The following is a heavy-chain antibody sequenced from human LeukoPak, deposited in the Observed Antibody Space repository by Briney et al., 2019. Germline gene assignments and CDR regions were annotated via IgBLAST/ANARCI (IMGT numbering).Heavy chain of an antibody. Sequence: PSETLSLTCTVSGGSISSYYWSWIRQPAGKGLEWIGRIYTSGSTNYNPSLKSRVTISVDKSKNQFSLKLSSVTAADTAVYYCARGHMAVTGYYYYYMDVWGKGTTVTDSS. D-gene: IGHD5-24*01. CDR1: GGSISSYY. CDR2: IYTSGST. J-gene: IGHJ6*03. V-gene: IGHV4-4*07. CDR3: ARGHMAVTGYYYYYMDV.